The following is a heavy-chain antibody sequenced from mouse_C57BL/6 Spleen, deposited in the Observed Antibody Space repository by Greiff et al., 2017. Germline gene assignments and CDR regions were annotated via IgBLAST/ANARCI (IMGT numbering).Heavy chain of an antibody. CDR2: ITPNYGTT. CDR1: GYSFTDYN. CDR3: ARRRLDWYFDV. Sequence: VQLQQSGPELVKPGASVKISCKASGYSFTDYNMNWVKQSNGTSLEWIGVITPNYGTTSYNQKFKGKATLTVDQSSSTAYMQLNSRPAEDSAVYYCARRRLDWYFDVWGTGTTVTVSS. J-gene: IGHJ1*03. V-gene: IGHV1-39*01.